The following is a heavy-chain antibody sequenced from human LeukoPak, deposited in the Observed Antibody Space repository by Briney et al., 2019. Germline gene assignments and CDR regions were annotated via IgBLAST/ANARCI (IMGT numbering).Heavy chain of an antibody. Sequence: PSETLSLTCTVSGYSISSGYYWGWIRQPPGKGLEWIGSIYYSGSTYYNPSLKSRVTLSVDTSKNQYSLKVTSVTAADTAVYYCARLYGSGSYFDYWGQGTLVTVSS. CDR1: GYSISSGYY. J-gene: IGHJ4*02. D-gene: IGHD3-10*01. CDR2: IYYSGST. V-gene: IGHV4-38-2*02. CDR3: ARLYGSGSYFDY.